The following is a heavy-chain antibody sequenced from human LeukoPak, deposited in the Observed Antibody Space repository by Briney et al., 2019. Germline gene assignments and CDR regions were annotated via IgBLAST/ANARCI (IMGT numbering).Heavy chain of an antibody. CDR2: ISWSGSYI. V-gene: IGHV3-21*04. CDR1: GFTFRSYG. D-gene: IGHD2-15*01. CDR3: AKDLDGGVVVVAATFDY. Sequence: GGSLRLSCEASGFTFRSYGVHWVRQAPGKGLEWVSSISWSGSYIYYADSVKGRCTISRDNSKNTLYLQMNSLRAEDTAVYYCAKDLDGGVVVVAATFDYWGQGTLVTVSS. J-gene: IGHJ4*02.